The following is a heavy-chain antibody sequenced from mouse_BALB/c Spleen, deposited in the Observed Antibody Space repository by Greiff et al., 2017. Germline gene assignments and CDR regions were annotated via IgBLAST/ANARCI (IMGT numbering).Heavy chain of an antibody. Sequence: VQLQESGPQLVRPGASVKISCKASGYSFTSYWMHWVKQRPGQGLEWIGMIDPSDSETRLNQKFKDKATLTVDKSSSTAYMQLSSPTSEDSAVYYCARSSYYYGSSYAMDYWGQGTSVTVSS. D-gene: IGHD1-1*01. CDR3: ARSSYYYGSSYAMDY. CDR1: GYSFTSYW. CDR2: IDPSDSET. V-gene: IGHV1S126*01. J-gene: IGHJ4*01.